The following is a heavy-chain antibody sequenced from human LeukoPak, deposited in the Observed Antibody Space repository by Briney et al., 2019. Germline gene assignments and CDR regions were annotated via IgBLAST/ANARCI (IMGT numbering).Heavy chain of an antibody. V-gene: IGHV4-4*02. CDR2: THHSGGI. J-gene: IGHJ3*02. Sequence: PSETLSLTCAVSGGSITNDNWWGWVRQPPGKGLEWIGETHHSGGINYNSSLKSRLTISVDKSKDQFSLTLSSVTAADTAVYYCARHSIRITMIVVVITGAFDIWGQGTRVTVSS. CDR1: GGSITNDNW. CDR3: ARHSIRITMIVVVITGAFDI. D-gene: IGHD3-22*01.